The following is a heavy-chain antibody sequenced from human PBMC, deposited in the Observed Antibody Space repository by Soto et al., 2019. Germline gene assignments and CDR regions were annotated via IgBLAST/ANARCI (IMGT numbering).Heavy chain of an antibody. V-gene: IGHV3-7*03. CDR1: GFALSPYW. CDR2: INQYGSVK. Sequence: EVHLVESGGNLVQPGGSLRLSCEASGFALSPYWMSWVRQAPGKGLEWVAGINQYGSVKHYVDSVRGRFTISRDNAKNSLFLQMNTLSAEDTAVYYCTRLTAAVTTFVYWGQGTPVTVSS. CDR3: TRLTAAVTTFVY. J-gene: IGHJ4*02. D-gene: IGHD1-1*01.